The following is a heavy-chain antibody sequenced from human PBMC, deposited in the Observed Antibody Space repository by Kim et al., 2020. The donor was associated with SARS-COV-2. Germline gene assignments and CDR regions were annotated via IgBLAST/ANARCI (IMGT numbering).Heavy chain of an antibody. J-gene: IGHJ4*02. CDR2: DASDE. Sequence: DASDERYADTGKGRFTISRDNARNSLYLQMNSLRVKDTAVYYCAKVWGFDNWGQGTLVTVCS. CDR3: AKVWGFDN. V-gene: IGHV3-7*01. D-gene: IGHD3-16*01.